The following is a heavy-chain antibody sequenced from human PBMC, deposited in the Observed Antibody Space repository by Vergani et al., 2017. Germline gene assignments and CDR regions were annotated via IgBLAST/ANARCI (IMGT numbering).Heavy chain of an antibody. CDR1: GFTFSSYA. V-gene: IGHV3-23*03. D-gene: IGHD2-2*01. CDR2: IYSGGSTT. Sequence: EVQLLESGGGLVQPGGSLRLSCAASGFTFSSYAMSWVRQAPGKGLEWVSLIYSGGSTTYYADSVKGRFIISRDNSKNTLYLQMNSLRAEDTAVYYCAKEYCSSTSCYSRHFDYWGQGTLVTVSS. CDR3: AKEYCSSTSCYSRHFDY. J-gene: IGHJ4*02.